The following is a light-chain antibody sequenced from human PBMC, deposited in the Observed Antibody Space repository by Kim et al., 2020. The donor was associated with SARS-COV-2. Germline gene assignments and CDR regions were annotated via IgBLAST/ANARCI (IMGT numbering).Light chain of an antibody. V-gene: IGLV6-57*02. J-gene: IGLJ3*02. CDR1: SGNIATTF. CDR3: QSYEGSKWV. Sequence: GKTVTRHCTGSSGNIATTFVQWYQQRPGSTPTTVIYEDNQRPSGVPDRFSGSIDSSSNSASLTSSGLKTEDEADYYWQSYEGSKWVFGGGTQLTVL. CDR2: EDN.